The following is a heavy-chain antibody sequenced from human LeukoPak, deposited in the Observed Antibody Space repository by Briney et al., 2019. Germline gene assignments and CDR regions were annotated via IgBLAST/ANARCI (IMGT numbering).Heavy chain of an antibody. V-gene: IGHV4-39*01. CDR3: ARHRAYCSGGNCYLNWFDP. D-gene: IGHD2-15*01. J-gene: IGHJ5*02. Sequence: SETLSLTCTVSGGSISSSSYYWGWIRQPPGKGLEWIGSIYYSGSTYYNPSLKSRVTMSVDTSNNQFSLKLSSVTAADTALYYCARHRAYCSGGNCYLNWFDPWGQGTLVTVSS. CDR1: GGSISSSSYY. CDR2: IYYSGST.